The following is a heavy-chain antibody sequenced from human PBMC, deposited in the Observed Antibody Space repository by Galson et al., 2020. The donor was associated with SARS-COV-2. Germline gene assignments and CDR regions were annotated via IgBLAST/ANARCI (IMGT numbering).Heavy chain of an antibody. CDR1: GFTFSDYW. J-gene: IGHJ4*02. D-gene: IGHD6-19*01. CDR3: AKDASGWSAH. V-gene: IGHV3-7*04. CDR2: INQDGSEM. Sequence: GESLKISCVASGFTFSDYWMSWLRQAPGKGLEWVANINQDGSEMYFLDSVKGRFTISRDNAKNSLFLQMNSLRAEDTAVYSCAKDASGWSAHWGQGTLVTV.